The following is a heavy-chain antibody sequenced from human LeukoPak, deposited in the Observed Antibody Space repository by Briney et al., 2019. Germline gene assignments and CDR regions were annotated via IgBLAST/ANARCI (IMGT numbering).Heavy chain of an antibody. CDR1: GGSISSGDYY. CDR2: IYYSGST. V-gene: IGHV4-30-4*01. CDR3: ARQQHLAKYYFDY. J-gene: IGHJ4*02. D-gene: IGHD6-13*01. Sequence: SETLSLTCTVSGGSISSGDYYWNWIRQPPGKGLEWIGYIYYSGSTYYNPSLKSRVTISVDTSKNQFSLKLSSVTAADTAVYYCARQQHLAKYYFDYWGQGTLVTVSS.